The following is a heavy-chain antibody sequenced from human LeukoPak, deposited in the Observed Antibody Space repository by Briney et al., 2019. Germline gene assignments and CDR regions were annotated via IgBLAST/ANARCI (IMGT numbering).Heavy chain of an antibody. D-gene: IGHD2-21*01. CDR3: PRGNDCGGDCYAFDI. CDR1: GGSFSGYY. CDR2: INHSGST. V-gene: IGHV4-34*01. Sequence: PSETLSLTCAVYGGSFSGYYWSWIRQPPGKGLEWIGEINHSGSTNYNPSLKSRVTISVDTSKNQFSLKLSSVTAADTPSYYCPRGNDCGGDCYAFDIGGKGKMVPV. J-gene: IGHJ3*02.